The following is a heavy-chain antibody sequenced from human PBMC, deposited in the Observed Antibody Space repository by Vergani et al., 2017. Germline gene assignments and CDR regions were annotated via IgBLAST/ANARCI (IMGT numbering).Heavy chain of an antibody. D-gene: IGHD6-13*01. J-gene: IGHJ6*02. Sequence: QVQLVESGGGVVQPGRSLRLSCAASGFTFSSYGMHWVRQAPGKGLEWVAVIWYDGSNKYYADSVKGRFTISRDKATNSLYLQMNSLRAEDTAVYYCARVGVAAAATQDYYYGMDVWGQGTTVTVSS. CDR3: ARVGVAAAATQDYYYGMDV. V-gene: IGHV3-33*01. CDR2: IWYDGSNK. CDR1: GFTFSSYG.